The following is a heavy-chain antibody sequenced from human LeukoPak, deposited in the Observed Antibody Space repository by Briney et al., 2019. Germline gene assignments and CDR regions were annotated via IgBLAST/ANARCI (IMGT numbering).Heavy chain of an antibody. CDR3: ARELTGSYRFDY. CDR2: INPSGDVT. CDR1: GFTXTSYH. V-gene: IGHV1-46*01. J-gene: IGHJ4*02. Sequence: ASVKVSCKTSGFTXTSYHMHWVRQAPGQGLEWMGIINPSGDVTIYAQKFQGRITMTRDTSTSTVYMELSSLSSEETALYYCARELTGSYRFDYWGQGTLVTVSS. D-gene: IGHD1-26*01.